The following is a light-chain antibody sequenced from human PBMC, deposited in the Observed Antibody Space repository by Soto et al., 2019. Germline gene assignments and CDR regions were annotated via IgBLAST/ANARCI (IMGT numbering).Light chain of an antibody. CDR2: EVS. CDR1: SSDVGGYNH. J-gene: IGLJ2*01. V-gene: IGLV2-14*01. CDR3: SSYTSNIRV. Sequence: QSVLTQPASVSGSPGQSITISCTGSSSDVGGYNHVSWYQHHPGKAPKLIIYEVSSRPSGASNRFSVSKSGNTASLTISGLQAEDEADYYCSSYTSNIRVFGGGTKLTVL.